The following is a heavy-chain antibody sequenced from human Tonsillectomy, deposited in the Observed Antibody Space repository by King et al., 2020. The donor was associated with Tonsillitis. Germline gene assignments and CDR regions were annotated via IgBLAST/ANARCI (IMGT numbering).Heavy chain of an antibody. D-gene: IGHD7-27*01. CDR3: ARDWADYYYYGMDV. CDR1: GYTFSSYD. CDR2: MNPNSGST. Sequence: VQLVQSGAEVKKPGASVKVSCKASGYTFSSYDINWVRQATGQGLEWMGWMNPNSGSTGYAQKFQGRVTMTRNTSISTAYMELSSLRSEDTAVYYCARDWADYYYYGMDVWGQGTTVTVSS. J-gene: IGHJ6*02. V-gene: IGHV1-8*01.